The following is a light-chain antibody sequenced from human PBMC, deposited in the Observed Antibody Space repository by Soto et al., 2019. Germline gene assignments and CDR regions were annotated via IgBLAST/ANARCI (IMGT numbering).Light chain of an antibody. CDR2: EVS. J-gene: IGLJ3*02. V-gene: IGLV2-14*01. Sequence: QSALTQPASVYGSPGQWITISCTGXXXDVGGYNHVSWYQQHPGKAPKLMIYEVSYRPSGVSNRFSGSNSGNTASLTISGLQAEDEADYYGSSYTSSSTLGFGGGTKLTVL. CDR1: XXDVGGYNH. CDR3: SSYTSSSTLG.